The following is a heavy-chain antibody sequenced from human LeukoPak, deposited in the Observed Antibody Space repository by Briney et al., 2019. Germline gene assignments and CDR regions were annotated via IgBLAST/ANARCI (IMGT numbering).Heavy chain of an antibody. J-gene: IGHJ4*02. Sequence: SQTLSLTCAFSGDSVSSNSAAWNWIRQSPSRGLEWLGRTYYRSKWYNDYAVSVKSRITINPDTSKNQFSLQLNSVTPEDTAVYYCARSGPMVQGVISYLDYWGQGTLVTVSS. CDR1: GDSVSSNSAA. D-gene: IGHD3-10*01. CDR3: ARSGPMVQGVISYLDY. V-gene: IGHV6-1*01. CDR2: TYYRSKWYN.